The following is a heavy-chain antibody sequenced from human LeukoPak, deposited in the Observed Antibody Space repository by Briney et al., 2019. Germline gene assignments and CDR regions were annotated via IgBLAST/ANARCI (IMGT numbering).Heavy chain of an antibody. D-gene: IGHD6-19*01. J-gene: IGHJ4*02. CDR1: GSGFTSYW. Sequence: GEALKISYKGAGSGFTSYWIGWVRQMAGKGVEWRGIIYPGDSDTRYSPSFQGQVTISADKSISTAYLQWSSLKASDTAMYYCARVAGTFIDYWGQGTLVTVSS. CDR2: IYPGDSDT. CDR3: ARVAGTFIDY. V-gene: IGHV5-51*01.